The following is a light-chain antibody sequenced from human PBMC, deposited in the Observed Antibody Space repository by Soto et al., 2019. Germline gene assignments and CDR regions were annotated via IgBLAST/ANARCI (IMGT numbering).Light chain of an antibody. CDR2: AAS. CDR3: QQLNSYLTT. CDR1: EVIGNS. Sequence: DIQMTQSPSSLSASVGDRVTITCRASEVIGNSLGWCQQKPGKAPETLIFAASSLQSGVTSKFSGGGSGTTFTFPINSLQPEDFETYYCQQLNSYLTTFGPGTKVDIK. J-gene: IGKJ3*01. V-gene: IGKV1-16*02.